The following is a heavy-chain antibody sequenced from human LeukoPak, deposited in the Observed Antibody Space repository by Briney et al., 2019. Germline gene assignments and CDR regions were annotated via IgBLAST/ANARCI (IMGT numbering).Heavy chain of an antibody. D-gene: IGHD4-23*01. CDR2: ISYDGSNK. J-gene: IGHJ4*02. Sequence: PGGSLRLSCAASGFTFSSYGMHWVRQAPGKGLEWVAVISYDGSNKYYADSVKGRFTISRDNSKDTLYLQMNSLRAGDTAVYYCANGDDYGGDYWGQGTLDTVSS. V-gene: IGHV3-30*18. CDR1: GFTFSSYG. CDR3: ANGDDYGGDY.